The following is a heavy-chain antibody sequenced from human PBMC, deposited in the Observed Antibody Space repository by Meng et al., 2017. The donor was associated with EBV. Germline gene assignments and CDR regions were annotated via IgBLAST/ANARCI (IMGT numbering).Heavy chain of an antibody. Sequence: QVQVLQAGVGVKKPGSSVKVSCRTSGGTFRSDAVSWVRQAPGQGLEWMGGLIPMVGAPHYAQKFQGRVTIIADESTSTHSMELNSLRSEDTAMYYCASESGRGFTPDYWGQGTLVTVSS. CDR2: LIPMVGAP. V-gene: IGHV1-69*01. CDR1: GGTFRSDA. J-gene: IGHJ4*02. D-gene: IGHD3-10*01. CDR3: ASESGRGFTPDY.